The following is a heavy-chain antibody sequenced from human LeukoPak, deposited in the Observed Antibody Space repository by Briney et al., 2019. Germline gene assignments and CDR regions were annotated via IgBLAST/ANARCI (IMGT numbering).Heavy chain of an antibody. D-gene: IGHD5-24*01. J-gene: IGHJ4*02. Sequence: GASVKVSCKASGYTFTGYYMHWVRQAPGQGLEWMGWINPNSGGTNYAQKFQGRVTMTRDTSISTAYMELSRLRSDDTAVYYCARDLAEMDTVDMGSYWGQGTLVTVSS. CDR2: INPNSGGT. V-gene: IGHV1-2*02. CDR3: ARDLAEMDTVDMGSY. CDR1: GYTFTGYY.